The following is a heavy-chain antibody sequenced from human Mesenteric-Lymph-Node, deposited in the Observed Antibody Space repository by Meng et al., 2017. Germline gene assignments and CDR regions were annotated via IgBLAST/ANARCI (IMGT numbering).Heavy chain of an antibody. V-gene: IGHV1-2*06. Sequence: ASVKVSCKASGYTFTGYYMHWVRQAPGQGLEWMGRINPNSGGTSYAQKLQGRVTMTRDTSTSTVYMELSSLRSEDTAVYYCARDDAQVEFGELVYYYYYGMDVWGQGTTVTVSS. CDR3: ARDDAQVEFGELVYYYYYGMDV. D-gene: IGHD3-10*01. J-gene: IGHJ6*02. CDR2: INPNSGGT. CDR1: GYTFTGYY.